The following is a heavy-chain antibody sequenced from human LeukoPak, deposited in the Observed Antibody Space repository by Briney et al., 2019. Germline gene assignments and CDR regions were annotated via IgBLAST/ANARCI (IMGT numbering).Heavy chain of an antibody. CDR3: ARRYSSGWYEDGMDV. J-gene: IGHJ6*02. Sequence: PGGSLRLSCAASGFTFSSYWMNWVRQAPGKGLEWVANIKQDGSEKYYVDSVKGRFTISRDNAKNSLYLQMNSLRAEDTAVYYCARRYSSGWYEDGMDVWGQGTTVTVSS. V-gene: IGHV3-7*01. CDR2: IKQDGSEK. D-gene: IGHD6-19*01. CDR1: GFTFSSYW.